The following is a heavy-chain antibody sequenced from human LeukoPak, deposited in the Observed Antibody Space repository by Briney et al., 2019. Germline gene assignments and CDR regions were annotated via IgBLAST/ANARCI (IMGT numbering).Heavy chain of an antibody. J-gene: IGHJ4*02. Sequence: GGSLRLSCAASGFTFSSYWMSWVRQAPGKGLEWVANIKQDGSEKYYVDSVKGRFTISRDNAKNSLYLQMNSLRAEDTAVYYCARDPTSCYDGECQWGQGTLVTVSS. D-gene: IGHD2-2*01. V-gene: IGHV3-7*01. CDR2: IKQDGSEK. CDR1: GFTFSSYW. CDR3: ARDPTSCYDGECQ.